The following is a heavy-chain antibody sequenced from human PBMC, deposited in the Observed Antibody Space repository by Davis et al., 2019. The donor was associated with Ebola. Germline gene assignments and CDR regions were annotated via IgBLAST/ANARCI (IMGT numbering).Heavy chain of an antibody. J-gene: IGHJ6*04. CDR2: INHSGST. D-gene: IGHD2-15*01. CDR3: ARGSHCSGGSCYSDSYYFYAMDV. Sequence: MPSETLSPTCALYGGSCTGYYWNWIRQPPGKGLEWIGDINHSGSTNYTPSLKSRVTISVDMSKNQFSLKLNSVTAADTAVYYCARGSHCSGGSCYSDSYYFYAMDVWGKGTTVTVSS. V-gene: IGHV4-34*01. CDR1: GGSCTGYY.